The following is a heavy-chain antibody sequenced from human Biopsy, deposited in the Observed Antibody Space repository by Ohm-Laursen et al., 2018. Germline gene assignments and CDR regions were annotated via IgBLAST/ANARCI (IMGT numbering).Heavy chain of an antibody. CDR3: ARGRNPVWFGEDLDY. D-gene: IGHD3-10*01. J-gene: IGHJ4*02. CDR2: MNPNSGNT. Sequence: ASVKVSCKVSGYTFTSYEINWVRQATGQGLEWMGWMNPNSGNTGYAQKFQGRVTMTRDTSISTAYMEVSSLRSEDTAVYYCARGRNPVWFGEDLDYWGRGTPVTVSS. CDR1: GYTFTSYE. V-gene: IGHV1-8*01.